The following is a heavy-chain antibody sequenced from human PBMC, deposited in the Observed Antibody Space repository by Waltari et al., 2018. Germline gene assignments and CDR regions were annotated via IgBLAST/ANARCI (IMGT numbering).Heavy chain of an antibody. CDR3: AREPYGGSKYYFDD. CDR2: IYYRGST. V-gene: IGHV4-59*11. CDR1: GGSISSPY. Sequence: QVQLQESGPGLVKPSETLSLTCTVSGGSISSPYWSWIRQPPGKGLDWIGYIYYRGSTNYNPSLKSRATISVETSKNQSSLRLSSVTAADTAVYYWAREPYGGSKYYFDDWGQGTLVTVSS. D-gene: IGHD3-16*01. J-gene: IGHJ4*02.